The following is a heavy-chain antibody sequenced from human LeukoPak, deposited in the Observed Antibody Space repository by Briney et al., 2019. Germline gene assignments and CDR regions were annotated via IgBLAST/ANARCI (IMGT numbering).Heavy chain of an antibody. CDR3: ARGLYGDYWFDP. Sequence: GASVKVSCTASGYTFTGYYMHWVRQAPGQGLEWMGWINPNSGGTNYVQKFQGRVTMTRDTSISTAYMELSRLRSDDTAVYYCARGLYGDYWFDPWGQGTLVTVSS. J-gene: IGHJ5*02. CDR1: GYTFTGYY. CDR2: INPNSGGT. D-gene: IGHD4-17*01. V-gene: IGHV1-2*02.